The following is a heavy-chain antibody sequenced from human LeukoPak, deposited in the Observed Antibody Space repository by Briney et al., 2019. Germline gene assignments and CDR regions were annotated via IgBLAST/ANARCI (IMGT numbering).Heavy chain of an antibody. CDR3: ASGEGDFYYDSSGYYS. V-gene: IGHV3-21*01. Sequence: GGSLRLSCAASGFTFSTYSMNWVRQAPGKGLEWVSSISTSSSHIYYADSVKGRFTISRDNAKNSLYLQMNSLRAEDTAVYYCASGEGDFYYDSSGYYSWGQGTLVTVSS. CDR1: GFTFSTYS. D-gene: IGHD3-22*01. CDR2: ISTSSSHI. J-gene: IGHJ4*02.